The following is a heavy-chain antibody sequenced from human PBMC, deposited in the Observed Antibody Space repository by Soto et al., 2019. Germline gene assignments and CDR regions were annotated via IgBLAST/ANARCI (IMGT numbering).Heavy chain of an antibody. CDR2: INPDSGGT. V-gene: IGHV1-2*02. Sequence: GASVKVSCKASGYTFTGYYLHWVRQAPGQGLEWMGWINPDSGGTNYAQKFQGRVTMTRDTSITTAYMDLSRLRSDDTAVYYCARSSTYGEIDYWGQGTLVTSPQ. D-gene: IGHD4-17*01. J-gene: IGHJ4*02. CDR1: GYTFTGYY. CDR3: ARSSTYGEIDY.